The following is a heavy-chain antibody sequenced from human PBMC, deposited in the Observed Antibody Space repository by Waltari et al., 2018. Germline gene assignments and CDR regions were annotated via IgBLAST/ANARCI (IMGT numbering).Heavy chain of an antibody. CDR1: GGSISSHY. D-gene: IGHD1-26*01. Sequence: QVQLQESGPGLVKPSETLSLTCTVSGGSISSHYWSWIRQPPGKGLEWIGYIYYSGSTNYNPSLKSRVTISVDTSKNQFSLKLSSVTAADTVVYYCARERYSGSYEEVNWGQVTLVTVSS. V-gene: IGHV4-59*11. CDR2: IYYSGST. J-gene: IGHJ4*02. CDR3: ARERYSGSYEEVN.